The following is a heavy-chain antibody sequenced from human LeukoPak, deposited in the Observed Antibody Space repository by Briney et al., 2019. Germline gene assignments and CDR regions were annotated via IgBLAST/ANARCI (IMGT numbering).Heavy chain of an antibody. D-gene: IGHD4-17*01. V-gene: IGHV3-11*04. CDR2: ISGSGSTM. J-gene: IGHJ4*02. CDR3: ASANGDFDY. CDR1: GFTFSDDY. Sequence: GGSLRLSCAASGFTFSDDYMSWIRQAPGKGLEWVSYISGSGSTMYYADSVTGRFTISRDNAKNSLYLQMSSLGAEDTAVYYCASANGDFDYWGQGTLVTVSS.